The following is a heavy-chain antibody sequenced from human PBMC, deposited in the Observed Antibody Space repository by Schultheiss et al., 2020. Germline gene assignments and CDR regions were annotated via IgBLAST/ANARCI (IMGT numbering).Heavy chain of an antibody. V-gene: IGHV1-18*01. CDR2: ISAYNGNT. CDR3: AREYDFWSGYPLDY. D-gene: IGHD3-3*01. Sequence: ASVKVSCKASGYTFTSYDINWVRQATGQGLEWMGWISAYNGNTNYAQKLQGRVTMTTDTSTSTAYMELRSLRSDDTAVYYCAREYDFWSGYPLDYWGQGTLVTVSS. CDR1: GYTFTSYD. J-gene: IGHJ4*02.